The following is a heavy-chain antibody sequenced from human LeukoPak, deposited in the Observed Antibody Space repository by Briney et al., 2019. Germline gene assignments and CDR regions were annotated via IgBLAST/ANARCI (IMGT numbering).Heavy chain of an antibody. Sequence: GGSLRLSCAASGFTFDDYAMHWVRQAPGKGLEWVSLISWDGGSTYYADSVKGRFTISRDNSKNSLYLQMNSLRAEDTAMYYCARGYSSTNWGQGTLVTVSS. CDR1: GFTFDDYA. D-gene: IGHD6-13*01. CDR3: ARGYSSTN. V-gene: IGHV3-43D*03. J-gene: IGHJ4*02. CDR2: ISWDGGST.